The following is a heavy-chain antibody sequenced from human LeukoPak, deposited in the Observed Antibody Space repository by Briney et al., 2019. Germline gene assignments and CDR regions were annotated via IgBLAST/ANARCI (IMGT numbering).Heavy chain of an antibody. CDR2: IYHTGST. V-gene: IGHV4-30-2*01. CDR1: GGSISSGLYS. CDR3: ARLHYCSGTSCYWFDP. Sequence: SETLSLTCDVSGGSISSGLYSWSWIRQPLGKGLEWIGYIYHTGSTYYNPSLKSRVTISVDTSKNQFSLRLSSVTAADTAVYYCARLHYCSGTSCYWFDPWGQGTLVTVSS. D-gene: IGHD2-2*01. J-gene: IGHJ5*02.